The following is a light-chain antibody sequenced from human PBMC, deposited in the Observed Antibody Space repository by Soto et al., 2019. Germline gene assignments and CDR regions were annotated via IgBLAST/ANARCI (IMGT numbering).Light chain of an antibody. CDR2: DAS. CDR3: QKYNGYSTWR. V-gene: IGKV1-5*01. J-gene: IGKJ1*01. CDR1: QSISRW. Sequence: DIQLTQSPSTLSASVGDRVTITCRASQSISRWLAWYQQKPGKAPKVLIWDASSLQGGVPSRFSGSGSGTEFNITISCLQPDDFSTYYCQKYNGYSTWRFGQGTKVEIK.